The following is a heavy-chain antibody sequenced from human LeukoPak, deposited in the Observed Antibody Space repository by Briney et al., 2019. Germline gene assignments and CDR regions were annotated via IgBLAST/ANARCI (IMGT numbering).Heavy chain of an antibody. V-gene: IGHV1-69*04. J-gene: IGHJ4*02. CDR1: GGTFSSYA. CDR2: IIPILGIA. CDR3: ARDRGYDSSGYSPTGPLFDY. D-gene: IGHD3-22*01. Sequence: SVKVSCKASGGTFSSYAISWVRQAPGQGLEWMGRIIPILGIASYAQKFQGRVTITADKSTSTAYMELSSLRSEDTAVYYRARDRGYDSSGYSPTGPLFDYWGQGTLVTVSS.